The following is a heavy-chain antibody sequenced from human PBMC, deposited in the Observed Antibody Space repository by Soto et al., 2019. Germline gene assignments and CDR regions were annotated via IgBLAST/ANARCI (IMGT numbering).Heavy chain of an antibody. CDR1: GGSISSSSYY. V-gene: IGHV4-39*01. CDR3: ARRSQYSSSPIDY. Sequence: SETLSLTCTVSGGSISSSSYYWGWIRQPPGKGLEWIGSIYYSGSTYYNPSLKSRVTISVDTSKNQFSLKLSSVTAADTAVYYCARRSQYSSSPIDYWGQGTLVTVSS. CDR2: IYYSGST. D-gene: IGHD6-6*01. J-gene: IGHJ4*02.